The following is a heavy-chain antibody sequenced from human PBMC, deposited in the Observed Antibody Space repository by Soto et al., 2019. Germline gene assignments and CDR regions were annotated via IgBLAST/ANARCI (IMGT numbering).Heavy chain of an antibody. CDR2: IDAGSGKI. D-gene: IGHD2-15*01. CDR3: TKWDGYPDV. J-gene: IGHJ6*02. CDR1: AFTFGTYG. Sequence: EVLLLESGGGLVQPGGSLRLSCAASAFTFGTYGTTWVRQAPGRGLEWVYGIDAGSGKIFYADSVKGRFIISRANSKNTLYLQMNSLRDEDTAIYYCTKWDGYPDVWGQGTTVTVSS. V-gene: IGHV3-23*03.